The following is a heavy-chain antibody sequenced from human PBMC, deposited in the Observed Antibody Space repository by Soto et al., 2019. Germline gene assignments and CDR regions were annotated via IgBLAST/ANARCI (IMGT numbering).Heavy chain of an antibody. J-gene: IGHJ3*01. V-gene: IGHV5-51*01. CDR1: GYSFTSYW. D-gene: IGHD4-17*01. CDR2: IYPYDSDT. Sequence: PGESLKISCKDSGYSFTSYWIGWVRQMPGKGLEWIGIIYPYDSDTRYSPSFQGRVTISADKSISTAYLHWSSLQASDTALYYCATYDGANCNDAFDVWGQGTMVTVSS. CDR3: ATYDGANCNDAFDV.